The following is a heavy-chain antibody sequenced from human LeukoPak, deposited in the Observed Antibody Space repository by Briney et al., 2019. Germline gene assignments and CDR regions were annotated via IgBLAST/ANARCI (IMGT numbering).Heavy chain of an antibody. CDR1: GGSFSGYY. CDR2: INHSGST. CDR3: ARRYYYGSGFDY. J-gene: IGHJ4*02. Sequence: SETLSLTCAVYGGSFSGYYWSWIRQPPGKGLEWIWEINHSGSTNYNPSLKSRVTISVDTSKNQFSLKLSSVTAADTAVYYCARRYYYGSGFDYWGQGTLVTVSS. V-gene: IGHV4-34*01. D-gene: IGHD3-10*01.